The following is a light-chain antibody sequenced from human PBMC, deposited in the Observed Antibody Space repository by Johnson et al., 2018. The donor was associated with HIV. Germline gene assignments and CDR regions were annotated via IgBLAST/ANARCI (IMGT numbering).Light chain of an antibody. J-gene: IGLJ1*01. CDR3: GTWDSSLSAYV. CDR1: SSNIGNNY. V-gene: IGLV1-51*02. Sequence: QSVLTQPPSVSAAPGQKVTISCSGSSSNIGNNYVSWYQQLPGTAPKLLIYENNKRPSGITARFSGSKSGTSAILAITGLQTGDEADYYCGTWDSSLSAYVFGTGTKVTVL. CDR2: ENN.